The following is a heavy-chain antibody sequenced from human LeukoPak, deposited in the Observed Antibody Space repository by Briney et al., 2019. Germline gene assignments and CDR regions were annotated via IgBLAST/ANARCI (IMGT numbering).Heavy chain of an antibody. CDR3: ARSNSPPYYFDY. CDR2: IYSGGST. Sequence: GGSLRLSCAASGFTFSSNYMSWVRQAPGKGLEWVSVIYSGGSTYYSDYVKGRFTISRDNSKNTLYLQINSLRAEDTAVYYCARSNSPPYYFDYWGQGTLVTVSS. CDR1: GFTFSSNY. V-gene: IGHV3-53*01. D-gene: IGHD5-18*01. J-gene: IGHJ4*02.